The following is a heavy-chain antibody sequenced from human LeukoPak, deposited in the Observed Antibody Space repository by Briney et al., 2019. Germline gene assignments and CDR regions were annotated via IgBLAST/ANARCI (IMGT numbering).Heavy chain of an antibody. V-gene: IGHV3-7*03. CDR1: GFTFRSYW. Sequence: PGGSLRLSCAASGFTFRSYWMSWVRQAPGKGLEWVANIKEDGSEKYYVDSVKGRFTISRDSAKNSLYLQMNSLRAEDTAVYYCATPLDYYDSSGYHQGGDWGQGTLVTVSS. CDR2: IKEDGSEK. CDR3: ATPLDYYDSSGYHQGGD. J-gene: IGHJ4*02. D-gene: IGHD3-22*01.